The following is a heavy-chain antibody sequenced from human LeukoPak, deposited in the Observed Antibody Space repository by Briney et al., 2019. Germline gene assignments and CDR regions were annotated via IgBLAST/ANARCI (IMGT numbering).Heavy chain of an antibody. CDR1: GYSISSGYY. Sequence: SQTLSLTCAVSGYSISSGYYWGWIRQPPGNGLEWIGSIYHSGSTYYNPSLKSRVTISVDTSKNQFSLKLSSVTAADTAVYYCARGSNYYFDYWGQGTLVTVSS. CDR2: IYHSGST. J-gene: IGHJ4*02. CDR3: ARGSNYYFDY. D-gene: IGHD6-13*01. V-gene: IGHV4-38-2*01.